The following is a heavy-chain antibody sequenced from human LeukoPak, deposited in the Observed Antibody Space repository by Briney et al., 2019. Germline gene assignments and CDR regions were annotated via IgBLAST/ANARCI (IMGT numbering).Heavy chain of an antibody. V-gene: IGHV3-20*04. CDR3: ARRDIVVVPAAIIGAFDI. J-gene: IGHJ3*02. D-gene: IGHD2-2*02. CDR2: INWNGGST. Sequence: GGSLRLSCAASGFTFSSYEMNWVRQAPGKGLEWVSGINWNGGSTGYADSVKGRFTISRDSAKNSLYLQMNSLRAEDTALYYCARRDIVVVPAAIIGAFDIWGQGTMVTVSS. CDR1: GFTFSSYE.